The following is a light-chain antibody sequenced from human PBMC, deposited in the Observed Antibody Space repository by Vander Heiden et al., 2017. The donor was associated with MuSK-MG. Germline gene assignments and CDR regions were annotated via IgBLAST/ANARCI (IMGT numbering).Light chain of an antibody. CDR3: QQRSNWPRST. CDR2: DAS. V-gene: IGKV3-11*01. Sequence: EIVLTQSPATLSLSPGERATLSCRASQSVSSYLAWYQQKPGQAPRLLIYDASNRATGIPARFSGSGSGTDFTLTISSLEPEDFAVYYCQQRSNWPRSTFGHGTKVDIK. J-gene: IGKJ3*01. CDR1: QSVSSY.